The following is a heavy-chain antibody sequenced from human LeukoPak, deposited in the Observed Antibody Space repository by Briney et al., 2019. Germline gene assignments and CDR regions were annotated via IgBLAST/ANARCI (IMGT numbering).Heavy chain of an antibody. D-gene: IGHD6-13*01. V-gene: IGHV3-21*01. CDR2: ISNTNNYI. J-gene: IGHJ4*02. Sequence: GGSLRLSCAASGFTFVNYNMNWARQAPGKGLEWVSSISNTNNYIYYADSVKGRFTISRDNAKNSLFLQMHSLRAEDTAVYYCSNSRASRWFDYWGQGTLVTVSS. CDR1: GFTFVNYN. CDR3: SNSRASRWFDY.